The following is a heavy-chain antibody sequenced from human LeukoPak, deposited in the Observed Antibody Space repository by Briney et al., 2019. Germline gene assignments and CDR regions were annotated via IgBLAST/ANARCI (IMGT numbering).Heavy chain of an antibody. V-gene: IGHV1-46*01. CDR3: ARDGPRIAALGEDFDY. J-gene: IGHJ4*02. CDR2: INPSTAAT. Sequence: ASVKVSCKASGYTFTSYYMHWVRQAPGQGLEWMGIINPSTAATSYAQKFQGRVTMTRDTSTSTVHMELSSLRSEDTAVYYCARDGPRIAALGEDFDYWGQGTLVTVSS. D-gene: IGHD6-6*01. CDR1: GYTFTSYY.